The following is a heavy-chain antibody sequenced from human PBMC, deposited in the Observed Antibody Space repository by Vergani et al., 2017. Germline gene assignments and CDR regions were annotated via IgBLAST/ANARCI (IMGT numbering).Heavy chain of an antibody. Sequence: QLQLQESGPGLVKPSETLSLTCTVSGGSIRSSSYYWGWIRQPPGKGLEWIGSIYYSGSTYYNPSLKSRVTISVDTSKNQFSRKLSSGTAADTAVYYCARPLPPNSSSWYGRDYYGMDVWGQGTTVTVSS. J-gene: IGHJ6*02. V-gene: IGHV4-39*01. D-gene: IGHD6-13*01. CDR2: IYYSGST. CDR1: GGSIRSSSYY. CDR3: ARPLPPNSSSWYGRDYYGMDV.